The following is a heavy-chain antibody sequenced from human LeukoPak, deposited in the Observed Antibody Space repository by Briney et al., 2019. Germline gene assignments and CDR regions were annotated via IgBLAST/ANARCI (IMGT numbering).Heavy chain of an antibody. CDR1: GLNFTNYN. J-gene: IGHJ3*02. V-gene: IGHV3-21*01. CDR3: ARDLAWDAFDI. CDR2: IHSSSGSI. Sequence: GGSLRLSCAASGLNFTNYNMNWVRQAPGKGLEWVSSIHSSSGSIYYADSLKGRFTISRDNAKNSLYLQMNSLRAEDTAVYYCARDLAWDAFDIWGQGTMVTVSS.